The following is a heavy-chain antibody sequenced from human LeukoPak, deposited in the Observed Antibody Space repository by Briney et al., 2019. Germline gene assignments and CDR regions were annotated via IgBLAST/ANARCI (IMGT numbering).Heavy chain of an antibody. CDR1: GYSISSGYY. D-gene: IGHD1-26*01. J-gene: IGHJ4*02. Sequence: PSETLSLTCAVSGYSISSGYYWGWIRQPPGKGLEWIGSIYHSGSTYYNPSLKSRVTISVDTSKNQFSLKLSSVTAADTAVYYCARKGSGSFSPLRFFDCWGQGTLVTVSS. V-gene: IGHV4-38-2*01. CDR3: ARKGSGSFSPLRFFDC. CDR2: IYHSGST.